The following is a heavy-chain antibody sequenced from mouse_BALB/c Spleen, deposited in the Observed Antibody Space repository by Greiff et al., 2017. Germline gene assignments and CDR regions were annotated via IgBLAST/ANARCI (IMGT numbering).Heavy chain of an antibody. J-gene: IGHJ2*01. CDR3: ARRGYDGYSY. D-gene: IGHD2-3*01. V-gene: IGHV1-7*01. CDR1: GYTFTSYW. Sequence: VQLVESGAELAKPGASVKMSCKASGYTFTSYWMHWVKQRPGQGLEWIGYINPSTGYTEYNQKFKDKATLTADKSSSTAYMQLSSLTSEDSAVYYCARRGYDGYSYWGQGTTLTVSS. CDR2: INPSTGYT.